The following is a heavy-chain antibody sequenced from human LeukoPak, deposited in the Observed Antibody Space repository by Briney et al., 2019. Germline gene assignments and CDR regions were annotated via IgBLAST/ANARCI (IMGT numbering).Heavy chain of an antibody. CDR3: ARDGSEAPFDP. V-gene: IGHV4-4*02. CDR1: GGSISSSNW. Sequence: ETLSLTCAVSGGSISSSNWWIWVRQPPGKGLEWIGEIYHSGSTNYNPSLKSRVTISVDTSKNQFSLKLSSVTAADTAVYYCARDGSEAPFDPWGQGILVAVSS. J-gene: IGHJ5*02. D-gene: IGHD5-12*01. CDR2: IYHSGST.